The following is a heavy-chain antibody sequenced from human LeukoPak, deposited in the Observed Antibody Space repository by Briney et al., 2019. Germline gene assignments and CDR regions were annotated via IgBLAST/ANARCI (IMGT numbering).Heavy chain of an antibody. V-gene: IGHV4-31*03. J-gene: IGHJ4*02. Sequence: SETLSLTCTVSGDSISSGSHYWSWIRQHPGKGLEWIGYIFYSGSTYYNPSLKSRVTISVDTSKNQFSLRLDSVTAADTAVYYCARDRGYWGQGILVTVSS. CDR2: IFYSGST. CDR3: ARDRGY. CDR1: GDSISSGSHY.